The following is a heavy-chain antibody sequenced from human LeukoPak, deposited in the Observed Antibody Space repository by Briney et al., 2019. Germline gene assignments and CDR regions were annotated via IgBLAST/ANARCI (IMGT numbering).Heavy chain of an antibody. J-gene: IGHJ5*02. CDR3: AKGDFYDSSGYPNWFDP. CDR1: GFTFSTYS. Sequence: PGGSLRLSCAASGFTFSTYSMSWVRQAPGKGLEWVASIHQDGSEKYYVDSVKGRFSISRDNSKNTLYLQMNGLRAEDTAVYYCAKGDFYDSSGYPNWFDPWGQGTLVTVSS. CDR2: IHQDGSEK. D-gene: IGHD3-22*01. V-gene: IGHV3-7*01.